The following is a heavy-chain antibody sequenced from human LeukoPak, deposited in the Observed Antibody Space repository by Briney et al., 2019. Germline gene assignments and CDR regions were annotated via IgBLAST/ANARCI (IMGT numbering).Heavy chain of an antibody. CDR2: IYPGDSDT. D-gene: IGHD3-10*01. CDR1: GYIFSNYW. CDR3: ATTMLRAYGLDV. Sequence: SGESLKISCKGSGYIFSNYWIAWVRQMPVKGLEWMGIIYPGDSDTRYSPSLQGQVTISADTSISTAYLQWSSLKASDTAIYYCATTMLRAYGLDVWGQGTTVTVSS. J-gene: IGHJ6*02. V-gene: IGHV5-51*01.